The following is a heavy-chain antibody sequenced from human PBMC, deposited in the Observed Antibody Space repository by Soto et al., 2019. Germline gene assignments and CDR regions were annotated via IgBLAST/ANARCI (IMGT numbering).Heavy chain of an antibody. CDR2: ISAYNGNT. D-gene: IGHD3-22*01. V-gene: IGHV1-18*04. J-gene: IGHJ4*02. CDR3: ARDELSEYYYDSSGYYPPFDY. Sequence: ASVKVSCKASGYTFTSYGISWVRQAPGQGLEWMGWISAYNGNTNYAQKLQGRVTMTTDTSTSTAYMELRSLRSDGTAVYYCARDELSEYYYDSSGYYPPFDYWGQGTLVTVSS. CDR1: GYTFTSYG.